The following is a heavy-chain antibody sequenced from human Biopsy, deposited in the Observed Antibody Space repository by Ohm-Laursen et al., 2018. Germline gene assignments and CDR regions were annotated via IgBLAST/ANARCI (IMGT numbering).Heavy chain of an antibody. CDR1: GGAFTNYA. V-gene: IGHV1-69*13. J-gene: IGHJ6*02. CDR3: VAYPSSGFFENNDDFAMDV. CDR2: IITVSETA. D-gene: IGHD6-19*01. Sequence: VASVKVSCKASGGAFTNYAINWVRQAPGHGLEWMGGIITVSETAGYAERFQGRVTITADVTTTTAYMDLSDLRSEDTAVYYCVAYPSSGFFENNDDFAMDVWGQGTTVIVSS.